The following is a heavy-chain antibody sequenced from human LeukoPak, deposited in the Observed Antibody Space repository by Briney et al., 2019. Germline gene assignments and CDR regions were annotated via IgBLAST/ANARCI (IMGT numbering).Heavy chain of an antibody. D-gene: IGHD3-22*01. CDR1: GFTFSSYG. CDR3: ARVGVIYDSSGYLDY. V-gene: IGHV3-33*01. J-gene: IGHJ4*02. Sequence: GGSLRLSCAASGFTFSSYGMHWVRQAPGKGLEWVAVIWYDGSNKYYADSVKGRFTISRDNSKNTLYLQMNSLGAEDTAVYYCARVGVIYDSSGYLDYWGQGTLVTVSS. CDR2: IWYDGSNK.